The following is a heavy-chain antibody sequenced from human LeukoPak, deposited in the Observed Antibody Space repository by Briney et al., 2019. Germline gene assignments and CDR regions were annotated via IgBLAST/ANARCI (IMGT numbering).Heavy chain of an antibody. CDR1: GGSITNYF. J-gene: IGHJ4*02. CDR3: VRVKGSDGSGRKAFDY. CDR2: IYYNGST. V-gene: IGHV4-59*01. D-gene: IGHD3-10*01. Sequence: SETLSLTCTVSGGSITNYFWSWIRQPPGKGLEWIGFIYYNGSTDYNPSLESRVTISVDTSKNQFSLKLSSVTAADTAVYYCVRVKGSDGSGRKAFDYWGQGTLVTVSS.